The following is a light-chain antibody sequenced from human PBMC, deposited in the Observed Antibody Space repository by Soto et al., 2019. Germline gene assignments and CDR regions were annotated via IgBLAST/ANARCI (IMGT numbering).Light chain of an antibody. J-gene: IGLJ1*01. CDR3: QSYDDSLSGSGV. Sequence: QSVLTQPPSVSGAPGQTVTISCTGSRSNIGAGYDIHWYQFLPGTAPKLLLYSFNKRPSGIPDRFSGSKSGTSASLAITGXXXXXXXDXYCQSYDDSLSGSGVFGTGTKLTVL. CDR1: RSNIGAGYD. V-gene: IGLV1-40*01. CDR2: SFN.